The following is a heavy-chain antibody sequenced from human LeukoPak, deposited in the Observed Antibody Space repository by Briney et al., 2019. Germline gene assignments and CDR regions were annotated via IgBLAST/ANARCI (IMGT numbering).Heavy chain of an antibody. D-gene: IGHD4-17*01. V-gene: IGHV3-7*04. Sequence: QPGGSLRLSCAASGFTFSSYWMTWVRQAPGKGLEWVANIKPDGSDKYYVDSVKGRFSISRDNAKNSLHLQMNSLRAEDTAVYYCARDYGDPYWGQGTLVTVSS. CDR3: ARDYGDPY. CDR2: IKPDGSDK. CDR1: GFTFSSYW. J-gene: IGHJ4*02.